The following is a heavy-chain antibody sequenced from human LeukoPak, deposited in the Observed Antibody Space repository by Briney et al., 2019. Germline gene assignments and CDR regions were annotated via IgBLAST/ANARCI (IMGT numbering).Heavy chain of an antibody. Sequence: SQTLSLTCAISGDSVSSNSVTWNWIRQSPSRGLEWLGRTYYRSTWYNDYAVSVRGRITVNPDTSKNQFSLHLNSVTPEDSAVYYCARRLTQYDCFDPWGQGILVTVSS. CDR1: GDSVSSNSVT. CDR2: TYYRSTWYN. CDR3: ARRLTQYDCFDP. D-gene: IGHD2-2*01. V-gene: IGHV6-1*01. J-gene: IGHJ5*02.